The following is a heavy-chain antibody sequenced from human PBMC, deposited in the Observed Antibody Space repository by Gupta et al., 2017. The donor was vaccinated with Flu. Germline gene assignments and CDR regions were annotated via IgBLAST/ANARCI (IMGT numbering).Heavy chain of an antibody. J-gene: IGHJ6*02. V-gene: IGHV3-33*01. D-gene: IGHD1-1*01. CDR3: VREPGERGGMDV. CDR1: GFSFSSYA. Sequence: QVQLVESGGGVVQPGRSLRLSCAAYGFSFSSYAMHGVRQAPGKGLEWVAVMWSDGKNKYKEDSVKGRFTVSRDNSKNTLSLQMNSLRAEDTAMYYCVREPGERGGMDVWGQGTTVTVSS. CDR2: MWSDGKNK.